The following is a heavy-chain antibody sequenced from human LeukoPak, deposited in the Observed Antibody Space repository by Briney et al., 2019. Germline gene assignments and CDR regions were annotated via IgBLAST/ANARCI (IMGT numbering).Heavy chain of an antibody. D-gene: IGHD3-22*01. CDR3: ARGGYYDSSGSFEY. CDR2: ICSNGGYS. J-gene: IGHJ4*02. CDR1: GFTFSNYA. V-gene: IGHV3-64*01. Sequence: GGSLRCSCAASGFTFSNYAMYWVRQAPGHGLEYVSAICSNGGYSDYANSVKGRFTISRDNSKNRLFLQMGSLRAEDMAVYYCARGGYYDSSGSFEYWGQGILVTVSS.